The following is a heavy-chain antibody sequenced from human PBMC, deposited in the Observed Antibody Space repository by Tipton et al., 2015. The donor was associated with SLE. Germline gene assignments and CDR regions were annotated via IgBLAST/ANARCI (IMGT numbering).Heavy chain of an antibody. CDR2: INHSGST. Sequence: TLSLTCAVYGGSFSGYFWTWIRQPPGKGLEWIGEINHSGSTNYNPSLKRRVTVSVDPSKNQFSLRLSSVTAADTAAYYCARSPGDPGDGVWYFDLWGRGPLVTVSS. V-gene: IGHV4-34*01. D-gene: IGHD4-17*01. J-gene: IGHJ2*01. CDR1: GGSFSGYF. CDR3: ARSPGDPGDGVWYFDL.